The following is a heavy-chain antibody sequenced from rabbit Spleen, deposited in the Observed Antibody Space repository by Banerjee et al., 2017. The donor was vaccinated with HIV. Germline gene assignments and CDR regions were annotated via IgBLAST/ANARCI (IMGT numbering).Heavy chain of an antibody. CDR1: GLDFSSSYW. D-gene: IGHD6-1*01. Sequence: QSLEESGGDLVKPGASLTLTCKASGLDFSSSYWMCWVRQAPGNGLEWIACIYGGGSATVYATWAKGRFTISKTSSTVTLQMTSLTDADTATYFCGREYRSYSWAFDLWGPGTLVTVS. J-gene: IGHJ4*01. CDR3: GREYRSYSWAFDL. V-gene: IGHV1S40*01. CDR2: IYGGGSAT.